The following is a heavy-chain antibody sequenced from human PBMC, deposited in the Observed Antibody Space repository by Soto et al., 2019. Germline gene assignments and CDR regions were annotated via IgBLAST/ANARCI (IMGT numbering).Heavy chain of an antibody. CDR3: AGGGGHYV. Sequence: EVQLVESGGGLVQPGGSLRLSCAASGFTFSSYSMNWVRQAPGKGLEWVSYISSSSSTIYYADSVKGRFTISRDNAKNSLDLQMNMLRAEDTAGSYAAGGGGHYVWGQATTVTVSS. CDR1: GFTFSSYS. V-gene: IGHV3-48*01. CDR2: ISSSSSTI. D-gene: IGHD3-10*01. J-gene: IGHJ6*02.